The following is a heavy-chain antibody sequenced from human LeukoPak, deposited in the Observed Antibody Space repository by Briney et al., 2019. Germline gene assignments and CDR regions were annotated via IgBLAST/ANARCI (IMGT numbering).Heavy chain of an antibody. CDR2: INSHNGNT. CDR3: ARDGTYDDYGNWFDP. D-gene: IGHD4-17*01. V-gene: IGHV1-18*01. J-gene: IGHJ5*02. CDR1: GYTFTNYA. Sequence: ASVKVSCKASGYTFTNYAISWVRQAPGQGLEWMGWINSHNGNTNYAQKLQGRVTMTTDTSTSTAYMELRSLRSDDTAVYYCARDGTYDDYGNWFDPWGQGTLVTVSS.